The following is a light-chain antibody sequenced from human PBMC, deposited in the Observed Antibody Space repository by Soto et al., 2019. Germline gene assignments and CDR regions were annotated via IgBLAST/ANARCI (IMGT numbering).Light chain of an antibody. CDR1: QSVSSN. CDR2: GAS. Sequence: EIVMTQSPATLSVSPGERATLSCRASQSVSSNLAWYQQKPGQAPRLLIYGASTRATGIPARFSGSGSGTXXTXXXXSLXXEDXXXXXXXXXXXXPPPXTFGQGTKLEIK. CDR3: XXXXXXPPPXT. J-gene: IGKJ2*01. V-gene: IGKV3-15*01.